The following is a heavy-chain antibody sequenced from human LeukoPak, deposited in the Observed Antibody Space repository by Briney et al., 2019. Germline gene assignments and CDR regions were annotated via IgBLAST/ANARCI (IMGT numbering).Heavy chain of an antibody. V-gene: IGHV4-30-4*01. CDR2: IYYSGTT. Sequence: PSETLSLTCTVSGGSISSGDYYWSWIRQPPGKGLEWIGYIYYSGTTYYNPTLKSRVTISVDTSKNQFSLKLSSVTAADTAVYYCARIGVLPSPEGHYYYAMDVWGQGTTVPVSS. CDR3: ARIGVLPSPEGHYYYAMDV. CDR1: GGSISSGDYY. J-gene: IGHJ6*02. D-gene: IGHD3-3*02.